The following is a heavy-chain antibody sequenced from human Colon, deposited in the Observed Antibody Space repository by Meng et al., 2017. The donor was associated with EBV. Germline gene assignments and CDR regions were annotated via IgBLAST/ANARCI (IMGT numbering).Heavy chain of an antibody. J-gene: IGHJ4*02. Sequence: QVQLQQSGAGLLKPSETPSLTCAVYGWSFSGIYWSWIRQPPGKGLEWIGEINHSGSSSYNPSLKSRVTISIDTSKNQVSLKLRSVTAADTAVYYCARGRIIEAAGTVWFAALSVWGQGTLVTVAS. CDR2: INHSGSS. CDR1: GWSFSGIY. CDR3: ARGRIIEAAGTVWFAALSV. V-gene: IGHV4-34*01. D-gene: IGHD6-13*01.